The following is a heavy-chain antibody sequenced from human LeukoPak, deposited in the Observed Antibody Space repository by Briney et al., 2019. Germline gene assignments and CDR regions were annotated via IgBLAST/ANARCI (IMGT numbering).Heavy chain of an antibody. V-gene: IGHV3-30*18. CDR2: ISYDANDK. J-gene: IGHJ4*02. CDR3: AKDIGFGGSYFDY. CDR1: GFIFRSYG. Sequence: PGGSLRLSCTASGFIFRSYGMHWFRQSPGKGLEWVAVISYDANDKKYADSVRGRFTISRDNSKNTLYLQMNSLRAEDTAVYYCAKDIGFGGSYFDYWGQGTLVTVSS. D-gene: IGHD3-10*01.